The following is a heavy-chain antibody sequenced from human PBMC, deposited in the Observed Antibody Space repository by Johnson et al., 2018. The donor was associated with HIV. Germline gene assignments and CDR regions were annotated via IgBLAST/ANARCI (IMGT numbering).Heavy chain of an antibody. CDR2: ISYDGSNT. J-gene: IGHJ3*02. Sequence: QVQLVESGGGLVKPGGSLRLSCEASGFTFSSYAMHWVRQAPGKGLEWVAVISYDGSNTYYADSVKGRFTISRDNAKNSLYLQMNSLRAEDTAVYYCARTPSLPGAFDIWGQWTMVTVSS. CDR1: GFTFSSYA. V-gene: IGHV3-30*04. CDR3: ARTPSLPGAFDI.